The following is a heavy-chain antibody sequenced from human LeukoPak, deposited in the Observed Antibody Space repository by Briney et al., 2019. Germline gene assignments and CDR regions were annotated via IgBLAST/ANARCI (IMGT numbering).Heavy chain of an antibody. D-gene: IGHD1-26*01. Sequence: SETLSLTCAVYGGSFSGYYWSWVHQPPGEGLEWIGEINHSGITNNNPSLKSRVTISVDTSKNQFSLKLSSVTAADTAVYYCARHDMDVAGAGLDYFDYWGQGTLVTVSS. CDR2: INHSGIT. V-gene: IGHV4-34*01. CDR1: GGSFSGYY. CDR3: ARHDMDVAGAGLDYFDY. J-gene: IGHJ4*02.